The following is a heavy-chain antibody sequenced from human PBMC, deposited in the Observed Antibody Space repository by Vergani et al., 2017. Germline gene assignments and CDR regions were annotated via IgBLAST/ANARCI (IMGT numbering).Heavy chain of an antibody. D-gene: IGHD2-2*01. CDR3: ARADIVVVQAAIPDYYYGMDV. V-gene: IGHV5-51*01. Sequence: EVQLVQSGAEVKKPGESLTISCKGSGYSFTSYWIGWVRQMPGRGLEWMGNFYPGDSDTRYSPSLQGQVPISADQSISTAYLKWSSHKASDTAMYYCARADIVVVQAAIPDYYYGMDVWGQGTTVTVSS. J-gene: IGHJ6*02. CDR2: FYPGDSDT. CDR1: GYSFTSYW.